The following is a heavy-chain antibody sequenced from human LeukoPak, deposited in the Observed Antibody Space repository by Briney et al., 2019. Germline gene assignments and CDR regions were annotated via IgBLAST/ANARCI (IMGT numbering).Heavy chain of an antibody. V-gene: IGHV1-18*01. CDR2: ISTYTGST. D-gene: IGHD4-17*01. CDR3: ARGGYGYYGFYGYYYYMDV. J-gene: IGHJ6*03. CDR1: GYIFTDHG. Sequence: ASVKVSCKASGYIFTDHGISWVRQAPGQGLEWMGWISTYTGSTNYAQKFHGRVTMTRDTSTSTAYMELRSLRSDDTAVYYCARGGYGYYGFYGYYYYMDVWGKGTTVTVSS.